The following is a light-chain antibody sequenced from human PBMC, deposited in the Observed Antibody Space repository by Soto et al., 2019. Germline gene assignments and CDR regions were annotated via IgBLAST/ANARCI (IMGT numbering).Light chain of an antibody. V-gene: IGKV3-20*01. J-gene: IGKJ1*01. Sequence: EIVLTQSPGTLSLSPGERATLSCRASQSVSSSWLAWYQQKPGQAPRLLIYGASSRATGVPDRFSGSGSGTDFTLTITRLEPEDSAVFYCQQYGGPPWTFGQGTKVEFK. CDR2: GAS. CDR3: QQYGGPPWT. CDR1: QSVSSSW.